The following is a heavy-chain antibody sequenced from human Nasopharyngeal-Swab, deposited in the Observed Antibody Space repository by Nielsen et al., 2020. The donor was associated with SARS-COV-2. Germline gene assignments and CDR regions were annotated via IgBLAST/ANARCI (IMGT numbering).Heavy chain of an antibody. CDR2: INPNSGGT. J-gene: IGHJ4*02. CDR3: ARGAPTSELDY. Sequence: ASVKVSCKASGYTFTGYYMHWVRQAPGQGLEWMGWINPNSGGTKYVQKFQGWVTMTRDTSISTVYMELSRLRSDDTAVYYCARGAPTSELDYWGQGTPVTVSS. CDR1: GYTFTGYY. V-gene: IGHV1-2*04. D-gene: IGHD1-26*01.